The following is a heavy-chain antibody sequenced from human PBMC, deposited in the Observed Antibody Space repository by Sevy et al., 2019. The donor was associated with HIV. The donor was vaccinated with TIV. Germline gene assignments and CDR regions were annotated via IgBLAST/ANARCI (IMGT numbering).Heavy chain of an antibody. CDR3: ARDDGGY. Sequence: GGSLGLSCAASGFTFSSYAMHWVRQAPGKGLEWVAVISYDGSNKYYADSVKGRFTISRDNSKNTLYLQMNSLRAEDTAVYYCARDDGGYWGQGTLVTVSS. J-gene: IGHJ4*02. D-gene: IGHD3-10*01. CDR2: ISYDGSNK. CDR1: GFTFSSYA. V-gene: IGHV3-30*04.